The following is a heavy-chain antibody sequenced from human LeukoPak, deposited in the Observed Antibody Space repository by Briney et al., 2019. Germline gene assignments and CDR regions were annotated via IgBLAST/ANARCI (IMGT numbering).Heavy chain of an antibody. D-gene: IGHD2-15*01. CDR3: ARGGDIVDY. CDR1: GFTFSSYA. CDR2: ISYDGSNE. V-gene: IGHV3-30*04. J-gene: IGHJ4*02. Sequence: PGGSLRLSCAASGFTFSSYAIHWVRQAPGKGLEWVAVISYDGSNEYYADSVKGRFTISRDNAKNSLYLQMNSLRAEDTAVYYCARGGDIVDYWGQGTLVTVSS.